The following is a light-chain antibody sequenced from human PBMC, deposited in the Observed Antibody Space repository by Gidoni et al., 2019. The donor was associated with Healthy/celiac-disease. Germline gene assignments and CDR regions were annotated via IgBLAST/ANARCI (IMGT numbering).Light chain of an antibody. J-gene: IGLJ3*02. V-gene: IGLV1-44*01. Sequence: QSVLTQPPSASGTPGQRVTISCSGSSSNIGSNTVNWYQQLPGTAPKLLIYSNNQRPPGVTDRFSGSKSGTSASLAISGLQSEDEADYYCAAWDDSLNGPVFGGGTKLTVL. CDR2: SNN. CDR1: SSNIGSNT. CDR3: AAWDDSLNGPV.